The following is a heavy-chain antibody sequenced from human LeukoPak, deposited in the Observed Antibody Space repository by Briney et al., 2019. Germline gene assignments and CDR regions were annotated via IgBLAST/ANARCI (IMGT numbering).Heavy chain of an antibody. CDR2: ITASADTT. D-gene: IGHD6-13*01. CDR1: GLTFSRYS. V-gene: IGHV3-23*01. J-gene: IGHJ2*01. CDR3: AKDLRGPAAGTWYFDL. Sequence: PGESLRLSCAASGLTFSRYSMGWVRQAPGKGLEWVSSITASADTTYYADSVKGRLTISRDNSKNTLYLQMNSLRAEDTAVYYCAKDLRGPAAGTWYFDLWGRGTLVTVSS.